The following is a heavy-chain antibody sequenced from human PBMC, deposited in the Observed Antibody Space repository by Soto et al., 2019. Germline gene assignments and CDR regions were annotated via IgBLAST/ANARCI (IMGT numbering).Heavy chain of an antibody. D-gene: IGHD1-1*01. CDR2: IIPILGIA. CDR1: GGTFSSYT. J-gene: IGHJ3*02. Sequence: QVQLVQSGAEVKKPGSSVKVSCKASGGTFSSYTISWVRQAPGQGLEWMGRIIPILGIANYAQKFQGRVTITADKSTSTAYMELSSLRSEDTAMYYCARDWNGGAFYIWGQGTMVTVSS. CDR3: ARDWNGGAFYI. V-gene: IGHV1-69*08.